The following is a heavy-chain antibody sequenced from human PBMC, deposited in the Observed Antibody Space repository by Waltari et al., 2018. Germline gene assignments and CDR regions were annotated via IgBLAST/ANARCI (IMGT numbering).Heavy chain of an antibody. V-gene: IGHV4-34*01. J-gene: IGHJ4*02. Sequence: QVQLQQWGAGLLKPSETLSLTCAVYGGSFSGYYWSWIRQPPGKRLEWIGEINHSGSTNYNPSLKSRVTISVDTSKNQFSLKLSSVTAADTAVYYCARGNCSSTSCPPPLDYWGQGTLVTVSS. D-gene: IGHD2-2*01. CDR1: GGSFSGYY. CDR3: ARGNCSSTSCPPPLDY. CDR2: INHSGST.